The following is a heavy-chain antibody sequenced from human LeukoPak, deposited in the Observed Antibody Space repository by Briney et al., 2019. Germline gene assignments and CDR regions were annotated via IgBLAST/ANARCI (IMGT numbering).Heavy chain of an antibody. J-gene: IGHJ4*02. CDR3: ARAMSTFGGVRNYFDS. V-gene: IGHV3-48*04. CDR1: GFTFSGHN. D-gene: IGHD3-16*01. CDR2: VSISSGTI. Sequence: GGSPRLSCAASGFTFSGHNMNWVRQAPGKGLEWIAFVSISSGTIYYADSVNGRFRISRDNAKSSLDLEMNSLRAEDTAVYYCARAMSTFGGVRNYFDSWGQGTLVTVSS.